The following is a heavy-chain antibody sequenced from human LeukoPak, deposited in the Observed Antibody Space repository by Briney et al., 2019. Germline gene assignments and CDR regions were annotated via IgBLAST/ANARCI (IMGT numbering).Heavy chain of an antibody. D-gene: IGHD6-6*01. CDR3: ASGFSSSPYFDY. CDR1: GFTFSTYY. Sequence: GGSLRLSCAASGFTFSTYYMNWVRQTPGKGLEWVSFITGSSSYIYYTDSVKGRFTISRDNAKNSLFLQMNSLRDEDTAVYYCASGFSSSPYFDYWGQGTLVTVSS. J-gene: IGHJ4*02. V-gene: IGHV3-21*01. CDR2: ITGSSSYI.